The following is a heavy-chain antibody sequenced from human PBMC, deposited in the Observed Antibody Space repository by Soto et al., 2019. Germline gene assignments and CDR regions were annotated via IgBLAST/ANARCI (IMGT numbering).Heavy chain of an antibody. Sequence: QVQLVQSGAEMKKPGSSVRVSCKSSGGTFISYAISWVRQGPRQGLEWMGGIIPMYGTATYAQKFQGRDTITADESTSTGYMELHSLRSDDTAVYFCARGNRDYGDYSNYFFDFWGQGTLVTVSS. V-gene: IGHV1-69*12. CDR3: ARGNRDYGDYSNYFFDF. CDR1: GGTFISYA. D-gene: IGHD4-17*01. CDR2: IIPMYGTA. J-gene: IGHJ4*02.